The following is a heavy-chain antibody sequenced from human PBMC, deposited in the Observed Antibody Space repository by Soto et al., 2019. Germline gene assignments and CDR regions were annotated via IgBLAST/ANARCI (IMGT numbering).Heavy chain of an antibody. J-gene: IGHJ6*02. CDR3: ARSFTRSQWRYGMDV. CDR2: ISAYNGNT. CDR1: GYTFTSYG. V-gene: IGHV1-18*01. D-gene: IGHD2-8*01. Sequence: QVQLVQSGAEVKKPGASVKVSCKASGYTFTSYGISWVRQAPGQGLEWMGWISAYNGNTNYAQKRQGRVTMTTDKSTSTAYMGLRSLRSGDTAVYYCARSFTRSQWRYGMDVWGQGTTVTVSS.